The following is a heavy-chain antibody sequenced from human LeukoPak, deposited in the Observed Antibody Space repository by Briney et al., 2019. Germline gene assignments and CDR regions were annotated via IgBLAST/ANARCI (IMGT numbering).Heavy chain of an antibody. V-gene: IGHV3-11*05. Sequence: GGSLRLSCAASGFTFSDYYMSWIRQAPGKGLEWVSYISSSSSYTNYADSVKGRFTISRDNAKNSLYLQMNSLRAEDTAVYYCARGGSYYNPGFDYWGQGTLVTVSS. CDR3: ARGGSYYNPGFDY. CDR2: ISSSSSYT. J-gene: IGHJ4*02. CDR1: GFTFSDYY. D-gene: IGHD3-10*01.